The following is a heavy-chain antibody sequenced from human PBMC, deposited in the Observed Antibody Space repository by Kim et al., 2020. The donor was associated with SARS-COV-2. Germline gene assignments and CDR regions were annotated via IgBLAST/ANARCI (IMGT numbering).Heavy chain of an antibody. Sequence: GGSLRLSCADSGFTFSDHYMDWVRQAPGRGLEWVCRTRNKVNFYTTDYAASVKGRFTISRDDSKNSLYLQMNSLKTEDTTVYYCVRGSVVRGVTPTPYYYGMDVWGQGTTVTVSS. CDR1: GFTFSDHY. J-gene: IGHJ6*02. D-gene: IGHD3-10*01. V-gene: IGHV3-72*01. CDR2: TRNKVNFYTT. CDR3: VRGSVVRGVTPTPYYYGMDV.